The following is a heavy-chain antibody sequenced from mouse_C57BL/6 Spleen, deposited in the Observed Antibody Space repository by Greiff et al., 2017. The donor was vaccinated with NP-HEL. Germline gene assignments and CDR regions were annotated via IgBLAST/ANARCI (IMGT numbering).Heavy chain of an antibody. D-gene: IGHD3-2*02. CDR1: GYSFTDYN. Sequence: EVQGVESGPELVKPGASVKISCKASGYSFTDYNMNWVKQSNGKSLEWIGVINPNYGTTSYNQKFKGKATLTVDQSSSTAYMQLNSLTSEHSAVYYCAREGGSGYAWFAYWGQGTLVTVSA. CDR3: AREGGSGYAWFAY. J-gene: IGHJ3*01. V-gene: IGHV1-39*01. CDR2: INPNYGTT.